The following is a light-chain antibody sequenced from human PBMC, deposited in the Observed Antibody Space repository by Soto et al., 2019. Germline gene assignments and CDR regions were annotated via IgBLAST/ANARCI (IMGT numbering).Light chain of an antibody. Sequence: QSALTQPASVSGSPGQSITISCTETSSDVGGYNYVSWYQQHPGKAPKLMIYEVSNRPSGVSNRFSGSKSGNTASLTISGLQAEDEADYYCSSYTSSSPVVFGGGTKLTVL. J-gene: IGLJ2*01. CDR2: EVS. CDR3: SSYTSSSPVV. CDR1: SSDVGGYNY. V-gene: IGLV2-14*01.